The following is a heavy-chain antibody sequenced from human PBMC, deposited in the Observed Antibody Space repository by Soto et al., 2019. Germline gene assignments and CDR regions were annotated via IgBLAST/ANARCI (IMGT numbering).Heavy chain of an antibody. D-gene: IGHD1-1*01. CDR3: TRGPRPTSTGTGAF. J-gene: IGHJ4*02. CDR2: INDDGITT. V-gene: IGHV3-74*01. CDR1: GFTFRTYG. Sequence: EVQLVESGGGLVKPGGSLKLPCAPSGFTFRTYGMHWVPQVPGKGPEWVSRINDDGITTNNADSVKGRFTISRDNAKNTLYLQKTALRVEDTGVYDCTRGPRPTSTGTGAFWGQGTLVAVSS.